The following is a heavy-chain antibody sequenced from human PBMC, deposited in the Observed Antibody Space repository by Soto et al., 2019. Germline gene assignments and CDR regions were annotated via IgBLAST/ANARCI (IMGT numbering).Heavy chain of an antibody. CDR3: ARVPAYDITAAGTLDY. CDR1: GGSFTVYN. V-gene: IGHV4-34*01. J-gene: IGHJ4*02. D-gene: IGHD6-13*01. CDR2: INHSENT. Sequence: QVQLQQWGAGLLKPSETLSLTCDVSGGSFTVYNWTWIRQPPGKGLEWIGEINHSENTNYNPSLKSRVTISRDTSMNRFSLKLTSVTAADTAVYYCARVPAYDITAAGTLDYWGQGTLVTVSS.